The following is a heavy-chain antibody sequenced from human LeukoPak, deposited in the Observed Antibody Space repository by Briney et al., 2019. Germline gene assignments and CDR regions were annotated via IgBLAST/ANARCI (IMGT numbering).Heavy chain of an antibody. CDR3: AKALRITIFGVVIIVDAFDI. D-gene: IGHD3-3*01. V-gene: IGHV3-23*01. CDR2: ISGSGGST. CDR1: GFTFNNYA. J-gene: IGHJ3*02. Sequence: GGSLRLSCATSGFTFNNYAMSWVRQAPGKGLEWVSAISGSGGSTYYADSVKGRFAISRDNSKNTLYLQMNSLRAEDTAVYYCAKALRITIFGVVIIVDAFDIWGQGTMVTVSS.